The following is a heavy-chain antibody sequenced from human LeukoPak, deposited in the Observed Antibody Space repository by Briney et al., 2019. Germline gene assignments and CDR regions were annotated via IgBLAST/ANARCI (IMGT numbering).Heavy chain of an antibody. CDR3: AKTPILGVVATSYNY. V-gene: IGHV3-30*18. D-gene: IGHD3-3*01. Sequence: GGSLRLSCAASGFTFSSYGMHWVRQAPGKGLEWVAVISYDGSNKYYADSVKGRFTISRDNSKNTLYLQMNSLRAEDTAVYYCAKTPILGVVATSYNYWGQGTLVTVSS. CDR2: ISYDGSNK. CDR1: GFTFSSYG. J-gene: IGHJ4*02.